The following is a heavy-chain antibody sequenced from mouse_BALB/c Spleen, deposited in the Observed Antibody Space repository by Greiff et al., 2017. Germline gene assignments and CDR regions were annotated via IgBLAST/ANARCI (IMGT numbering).Heavy chain of an antibody. CDR2: IYPGNVNT. D-gene: IGHD3-1*01. Sequence: VQLQQSGPELVKPGASVRISCKASGYTFTSYYIHWVKQRPGQGLEWIGWIYPGNVNTKYNEKFKGKATLTADKSSSTAYMQLSSLTSEDSAVYFCARGATGFAYWGQGTLVTVSA. J-gene: IGHJ3*01. CDR3: ARGATGFAY. V-gene: IGHV1S56*01. CDR1: GYTFTSYY.